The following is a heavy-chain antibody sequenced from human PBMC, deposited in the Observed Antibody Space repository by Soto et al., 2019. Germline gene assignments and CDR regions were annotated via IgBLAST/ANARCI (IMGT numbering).Heavy chain of an antibody. D-gene: IGHD3-3*01. CDR3: ARRKRSITIFGVVRKRPYDAFDL. CDR2: IYYSGST. J-gene: IGHJ3*01. Sequence: PSETLSLTCTVSGGSISSSSYYWGWIRQPPGKGLKWIGCIYYSGSTYYNPSLKTRVTISVDTSKNQFSLKLSSVTAADTAVYYCARRKRSITIFGVVRKRPYDAFDLWGQGTMVT. V-gene: IGHV4-39*01. CDR1: GGSISSSSYY.